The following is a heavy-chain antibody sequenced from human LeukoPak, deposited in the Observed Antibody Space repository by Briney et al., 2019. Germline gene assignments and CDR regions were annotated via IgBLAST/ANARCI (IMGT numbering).Heavy chain of an antibody. CDR2: ISSSGSTI. Sequence: GGSPRLSCAASGFTFSSYAMSWVRQAPGKGLEWVSAISSSGSTIYYADPVKGRFTISRDNAKNSLYLQMNSLRAEDTAVYYCARAFYDFWSGYYMDVWGKGTTVTVSS. J-gene: IGHJ6*03. D-gene: IGHD3-3*01. CDR3: ARAFYDFWSGYYMDV. CDR1: GFTFSSYA. V-gene: IGHV3-21*04.